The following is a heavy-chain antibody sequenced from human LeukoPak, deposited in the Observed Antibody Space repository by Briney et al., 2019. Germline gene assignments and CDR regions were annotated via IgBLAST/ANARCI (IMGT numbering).Heavy chain of an antibody. V-gene: IGHV3-23*01. CDR1: GFTFSSYA. Sequence: GGSLRLSCAASGFTFSSYAMSWVRQAPGKGLEWVSAISGSGGSTYYADSVKGRFTISRDNSKNTLYLQMNSLRAEDTAVYYCAKDQAFYSSSWYRFDYWGQGTLVTVSS. CDR3: AKDQAFYSSSWYRFDY. CDR2: ISGSGGST. D-gene: IGHD6-13*01. J-gene: IGHJ4*02.